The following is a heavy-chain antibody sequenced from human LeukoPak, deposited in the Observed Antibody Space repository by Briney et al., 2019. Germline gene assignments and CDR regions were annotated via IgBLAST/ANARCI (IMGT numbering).Heavy chain of an antibody. D-gene: IGHD3-22*01. J-gene: IGHJ4*02. V-gene: IGHV3-9*01. CDR1: GFTFDDYA. CDR2: ISWNSGSI. Sequence: GGSLRLSCAVSGFTFDDYAMHWVWQAPGKGPEWVSGISWNSGSIGYADSVKGRFTISRDNAKNSLYLQMNSLRAEDTALYYCAKDGGHYDSSGYYSYWGQGTLVTVSS. CDR3: AKDGGHYDSSGYYSY.